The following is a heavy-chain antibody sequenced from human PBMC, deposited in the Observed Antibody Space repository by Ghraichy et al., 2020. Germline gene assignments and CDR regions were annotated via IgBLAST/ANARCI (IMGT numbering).Heavy chain of an antibody. V-gene: IGHV3-23*01. Sequence: GGSLRLSCAASGFTFGSHAMNWVRQAPGKGLEWVSTITDSGGDTWYTDSVRGRFTISRDNSKNTLYLQMNSLRAEDTAVYYCAKFIVGRNNEYFQNWGQGTLVTVAS. J-gene: IGHJ1*01. CDR2: ITDSGGDT. CDR1: GFTFGSHA. D-gene: IGHD1-26*01. CDR3: AKFIVGRNNEYFQN.